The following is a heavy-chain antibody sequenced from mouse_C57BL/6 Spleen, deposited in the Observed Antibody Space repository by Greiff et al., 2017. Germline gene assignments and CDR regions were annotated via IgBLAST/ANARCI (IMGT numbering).Heavy chain of an antibody. CDR1: GFTFSSYA. CDR2: ISDGGSYT. D-gene: IGHD4-1*01. J-gene: IGHJ4*01. Sequence: EVMLVESGGGLVKPGGSLKLSCAASGFTFSSYAMSWVRQTPEKRLEWVATISDGGSYTYYPDNVKGRFTISRDNAKNNLYLQMSHLKSEDTAMYYCARDGNEVYAMDYWGQGTSVTVSS. CDR3: ARDGNEVYAMDY. V-gene: IGHV5-4*01.